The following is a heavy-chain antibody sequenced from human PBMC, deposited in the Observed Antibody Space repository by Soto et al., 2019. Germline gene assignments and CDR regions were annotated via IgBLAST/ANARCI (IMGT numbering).Heavy chain of an antibody. D-gene: IGHD3-22*01. V-gene: IGHV3-23*01. CDR1: GFTFSSYA. Sequence: PGGSLRLSCAASGFTFSSYAMSWVRQAPGKGLEWVSAISGSGGSTYYADSVKGRFTISRDNSKNTLYLQMNSLRAEDTAVYYCASRPYSYDSSGYFGSPYYYYGMDVWRQGTTVTVSS. J-gene: IGHJ6*02. CDR3: ASRPYSYDSSGYFGSPYYYYGMDV. CDR2: ISGSGGST.